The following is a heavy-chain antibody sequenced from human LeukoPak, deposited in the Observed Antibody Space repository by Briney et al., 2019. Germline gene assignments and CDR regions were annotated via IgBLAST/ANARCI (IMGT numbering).Heavy chain of an antibody. CDR1: GGSISSGSYY. D-gene: IGHD3-22*01. J-gene: IGHJ2*01. CDR3: ARDEYDSGSRYFDL. Sequence: PSQTLSLTCTVSGGSISSGSYYWSWIRQPAGKGLEWIGRIYTSGSTNYNPSLKSRVTISVDTSKNQFSLKLSSVTAADTAVYYCARDEYDSGSRYFDLWGRGTLVTVSS. V-gene: IGHV4-61*02. CDR2: IYTSGST.